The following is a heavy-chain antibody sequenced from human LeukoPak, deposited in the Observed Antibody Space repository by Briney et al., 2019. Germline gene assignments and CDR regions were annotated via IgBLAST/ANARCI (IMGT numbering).Heavy chain of an antibody. D-gene: IGHD4-11*01. J-gene: IGHJ4*02. Sequence: ASVKVSCKASGYTFTSYDINWVRQAPGQGLEWMGWINPNSGGTNYAQKFQGRVTLTRDTSIDTVYLELSSLKSDDTAVYYCARDPGHDTSNYGGLDFWGQGTLVTVSS. V-gene: IGHV1-2*02. CDR3: ARDPGHDTSNYGGLDF. CDR2: INPNSGGT. CDR1: GYTFTSYD.